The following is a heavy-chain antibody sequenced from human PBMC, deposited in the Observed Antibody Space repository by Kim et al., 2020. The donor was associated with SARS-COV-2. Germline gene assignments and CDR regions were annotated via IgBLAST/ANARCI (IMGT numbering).Heavy chain of an antibody. D-gene: IGHD6-19*01. Sequence: GESLKISCKGSGYSFTSYWIGWVRQMPGKGLEWMGIIYPGDSDTRYSPSFQGQVTISADKSISTAYLQWSSLKASDTAMYYCARHGTVSGWYRRDYYGMDVWGQGTTVTVSS. CDR1: GYSFTSYW. CDR2: IYPGDSDT. J-gene: IGHJ6*02. CDR3: ARHGTVSGWYRRDYYGMDV. V-gene: IGHV5-51*01.